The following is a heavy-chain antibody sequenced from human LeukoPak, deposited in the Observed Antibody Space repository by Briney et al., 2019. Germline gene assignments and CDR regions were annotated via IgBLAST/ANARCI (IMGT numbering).Heavy chain of an antibody. Sequence: GASVKVSCKASGYTFSSYDINWVRQATGQGLEWMGWMNPNSGNTGYTQKFQGRVTITRNTFISTAYMELRSLTSEDTAVYYYARRIGLRWDLQAFDIWGQGTMVTVSS. V-gene: IGHV1-8*03. D-gene: IGHD4-23*01. CDR1: GYTFSSYD. CDR3: ARRIGLRWDLQAFDI. J-gene: IGHJ3*02. CDR2: MNPNSGNT.